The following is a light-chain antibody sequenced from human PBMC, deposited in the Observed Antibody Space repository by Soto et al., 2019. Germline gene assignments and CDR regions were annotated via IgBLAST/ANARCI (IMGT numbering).Light chain of an antibody. CDR1: QSISSY. V-gene: IGKV1-39*01. J-gene: IGKJ4*01. CDR3: QQRYSTPLT. CDR2: AAS. Sequence: DIQMTQSPSSLSASVGDRVTSTCRASQSISSYLNWYQQKPGKAPKLLIYAASSLQSGVPSRFSGSGSGTDFTLTISSLQPEDFATYYCQQRYSTPLTFGGGTKVDI.